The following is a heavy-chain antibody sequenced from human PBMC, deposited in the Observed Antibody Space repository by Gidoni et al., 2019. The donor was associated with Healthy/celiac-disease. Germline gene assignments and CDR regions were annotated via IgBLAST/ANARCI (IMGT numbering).Heavy chain of an antibody. Sequence: QLQLQESGPGLVKPSETLSLTCTVSGGSISSSSYYWGWIRQPPGKGLEWIGSIYYSGSTYYNPSLKSRVTISVDTSKNQFSLKLSSVTAADTAVYYCARHGDGYIQGLDYWGQGTLVTVSS. CDR3: ARHGDGYIQGLDY. J-gene: IGHJ4*02. CDR2: IYYSGST. V-gene: IGHV4-39*01. CDR1: GGSISSSSYY. D-gene: IGHD2-21*01.